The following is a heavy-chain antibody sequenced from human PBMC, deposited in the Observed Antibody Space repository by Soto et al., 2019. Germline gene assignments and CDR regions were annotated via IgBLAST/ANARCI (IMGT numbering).Heavy chain of an antibody. V-gene: IGHV4-39*01. CDR1: GDSIRSSSY. Sequence: SETLSLTCTVSGDSIRSSSYWGWIRQPPGKGLEWIANIYYSGSTYYNPSLKSRVTASVDTSKNQFSLKVSSVTAADTAVYYCARLQGYCLSTSCYGHYAVDVWGPGTTVTAP. J-gene: IGHJ6*02. CDR2: IYYSGST. D-gene: IGHD2-2*01. CDR3: ARLQGYCLSTSCYGHYAVDV.